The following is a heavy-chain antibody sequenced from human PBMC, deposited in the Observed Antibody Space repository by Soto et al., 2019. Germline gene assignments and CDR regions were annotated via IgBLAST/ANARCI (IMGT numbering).Heavy chain of an antibody. V-gene: IGHV4-59*01. J-gene: IGHJ6*02. CDR2: IYYSGST. CDR1: GGSISSYY. Sequence: PSETLSLTCTVSGGSISSYYWSWIRQPPGKGLEWIGYIYYSGSTNYNPSLKSRVTISVDTSKNQFSLKLRSVTAADTAVYYCARNGGSWDYYYYYGMDVWGQGTTVTVSS. CDR3: ARNGGSWDYYYYYGMDV. D-gene: IGHD2-15*01.